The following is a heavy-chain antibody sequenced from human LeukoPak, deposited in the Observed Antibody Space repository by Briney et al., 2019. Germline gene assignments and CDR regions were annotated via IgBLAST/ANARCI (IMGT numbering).Heavy chain of an antibody. J-gene: IGHJ3*02. CDR3: ARGSSSGWYNGEDAFDI. V-gene: IGHV1-18*01. CDR2: INAYNGNT. Sequence: ASVKVSCKASGYPFTSYVISWVRQAPGQGLEWMGWINAYNGNTNYAQKLQGRVTMTTDTSTSTAYMDLRSLRSDDTAVYYCARGSSSGWYNGEDAFDIWGQGTMVSVSS. CDR1: GYPFTSYV. D-gene: IGHD6-19*01.